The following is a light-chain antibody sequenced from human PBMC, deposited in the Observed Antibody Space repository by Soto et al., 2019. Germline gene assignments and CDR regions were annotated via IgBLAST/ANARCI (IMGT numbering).Light chain of an antibody. CDR3: QVWDSSRDVV. J-gene: IGLJ2*01. CDR1: NFGRTS. V-gene: IGLV3-21*02. CDR2: DDS. Sequence: SYELTQPPSVSVAPGQTARITCGGNNFGRTSVYWYQQKPGQAPVMVVYDDSDRPSGIPARFSGSNSGNTATLTISRFELGDETDYYCQVWDSSRDVVFGGGTKLTVL.